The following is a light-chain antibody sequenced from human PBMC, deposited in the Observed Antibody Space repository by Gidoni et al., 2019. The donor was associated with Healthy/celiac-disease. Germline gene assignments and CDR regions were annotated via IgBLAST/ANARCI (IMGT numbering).Light chain of an antibody. V-gene: IGKV2-28*01. CDR1: QSLLHSNGYHS. CDR2: LGS. CDR3: MQALQTPPT. Sequence: DMVMTQSPLSLPVTPGEPASISCRSIQSLLHSNGYHSLVWYRQKPGQSPQLLLDLGSNRASWVPDRFSGSGSVTDFPLIISRVEAQDVGVYYCMQALQTPPTFXGXTKVDIK. J-gene: IGKJ4*01.